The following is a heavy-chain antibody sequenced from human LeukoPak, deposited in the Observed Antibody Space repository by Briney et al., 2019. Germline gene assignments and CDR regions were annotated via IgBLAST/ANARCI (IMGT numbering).Heavy chain of an antibody. Sequence: GGSLRLSCAASGFTVNYVWMSWVRQAPGKGLEWVGRIKSKTDGGTADYAAPVKGRFTISRDDAKNTLYLQIISLKIEDTAVYYCRSGIDYWGQGTLVTVSS. CDR1: GFTVNYVW. J-gene: IGHJ4*02. V-gene: IGHV3-15*01. CDR3: RSGIDY. CDR2: IKSKTDGGTA.